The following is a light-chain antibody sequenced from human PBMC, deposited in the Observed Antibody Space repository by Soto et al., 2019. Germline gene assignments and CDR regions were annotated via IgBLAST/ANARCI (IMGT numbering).Light chain of an antibody. CDR3: QQYNSYSL. J-gene: IGKJ1*01. Sequence: MTQSPATLSVSPGERATLSCTASQIITSYLSWYQQQPGKAPKLLIYDASSLESGVPSRFRGSGSGTEFTLTISSLQTEDFATYYCQQYNSYSLFGQGTKVDNK. CDR1: QIITSY. CDR2: DAS. V-gene: IGKV1-5*01.